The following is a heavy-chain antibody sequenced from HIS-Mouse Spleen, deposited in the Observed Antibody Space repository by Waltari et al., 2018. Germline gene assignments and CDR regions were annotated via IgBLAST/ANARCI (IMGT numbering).Heavy chain of an antibody. D-gene: IGHD5-12*01. Sequence: EVPRVESGVGWVKLGGSRSLSVAAPGFPFSTARLSGVLQAPGKGLEWVGRIKSKTDGGTTDYAAPVKGRFTISRDDSKNTLYLQMNSLKTEDTAVYYCTTDPNSGYPDYWGQGTLVTVSS. J-gene: IGHJ4*02. V-gene: IGHV3-15*01. CDR2: IKSKTDGGTT. CDR3: TTDPNSGYPDY. CDR1: GFPFSTAR.